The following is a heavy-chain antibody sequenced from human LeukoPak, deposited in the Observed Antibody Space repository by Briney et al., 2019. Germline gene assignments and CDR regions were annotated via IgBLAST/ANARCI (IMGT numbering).Heavy chain of an antibody. D-gene: IGHD2-8*01. CDR3: AKEGDIVLMVYAPVDFDY. Sequence: GGSLRLSCAASGFTFSSYAMSWVGQAPGKGVEWVSAISGSGGSTYYADSVKGRFTISRDNSKNTLYLQMNSLRAEDTAVYYCAKEGDIVLMVYAPVDFDYWGQGTLVTVSS. V-gene: IGHV3-23*01. CDR1: GFTFSSYA. CDR2: ISGSGGST. J-gene: IGHJ4*02.